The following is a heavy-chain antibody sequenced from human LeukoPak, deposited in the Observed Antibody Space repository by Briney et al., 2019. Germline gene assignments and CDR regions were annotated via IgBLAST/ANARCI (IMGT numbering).Heavy chain of an antibody. CDR2: ISYSGSTT. CDR1: GFTFTNFE. J-gene: IGHJ4*02. Sequence: PGGSLRLSCAASGFTFTNFEMNWVRQAPGKGLEWVSYISYSGSTTSYADSVKGRFTISRDNAKNSLYLQMNSLRAEDTAVYYCARGRIGVVAATPDYWGQGTLVTVSS. CDR3: ARGRIGVVAATPDY. V-gene: IGHV3-48*03. D-gene: IGHD2-15*01.